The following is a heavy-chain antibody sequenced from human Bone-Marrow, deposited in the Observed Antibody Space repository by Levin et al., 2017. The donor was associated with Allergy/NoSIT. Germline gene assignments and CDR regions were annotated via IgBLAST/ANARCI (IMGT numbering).Heavy chain of an antibody. J-gene: IGHJ6*03. CDR2: IYYSGST. V-gene: IGHV4-39*01. CDR1: GGSISSSSYY. Sequence: SETLSLTCTVSGGSISSSSYYWGWIRQPPGKGLEWIGSIYYSGSTYYNPSLKSRVTISVDTSKNQFSLKLSSVTAADTAVYYCATQRRSTSCFKYDDDYMDGWGKGTTVTVSS. CDR3: ATQRRSTSCFKYDDDYMDG. D-gene: IGHD2-2*01.